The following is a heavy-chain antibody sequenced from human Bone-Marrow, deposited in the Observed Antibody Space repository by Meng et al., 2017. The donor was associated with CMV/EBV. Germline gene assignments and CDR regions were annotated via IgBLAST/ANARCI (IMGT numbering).Heavy chain of an antibody. CDR2: ISSSGSTI. CDR3: ARDSVGYSYGIRPDYYGMDV. D-gene: IGHD5-18*01. J-gene: IGHJ6*02. CDR1: GFTFSDYY. V-gene: IGHV3-11*04. Sequence: LSLTCAASGFTFSDYYMSWIRQAPGKGLEWVSYISSSGSTIYYADSVKGRFTISRDNAKNSLYLQMNSLRAEDTAVYYCARDSVGYSYGIRPDYYGMDVWGQGTTVTVSS.